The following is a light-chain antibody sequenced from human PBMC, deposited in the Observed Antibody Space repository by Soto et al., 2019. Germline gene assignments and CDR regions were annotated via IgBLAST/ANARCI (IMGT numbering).Light chain of an antibody. CDR2: KAS. CDR1: QSISAW. J-gene: IGKJ1*01. CDR3: QQYNDYSWT. V-gene: IGKV1-5*03. Sequence: DIQMTQSPSTLSASVGDSVSINCRASQSISAWLAWYQQKPGKAPRLLIYKASTLEIGVPSRFSGSGSGTELTLTISSLQPDDVAIYYCQQYNDYSWTFGQGTKV.